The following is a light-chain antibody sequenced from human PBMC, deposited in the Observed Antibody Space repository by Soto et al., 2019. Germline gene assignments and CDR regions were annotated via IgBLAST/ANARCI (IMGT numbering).Light chain of an antibody. CDR3: QAWDRGSAHV. CDR1: KLGDKY. CDR2: QDI. V-gene: IGLV3-1*01. J-gene: IGLJ1*01. Sequence: SYELTQPPSVSVSPGQTASITCSGDKLGDKYASWYQQKPGQAPVLVIYQDIERPSGIPERFSGSNSGNTATLTISGTQAMDEADYYCQAWDRGSAHVFGTGTKVTVL.